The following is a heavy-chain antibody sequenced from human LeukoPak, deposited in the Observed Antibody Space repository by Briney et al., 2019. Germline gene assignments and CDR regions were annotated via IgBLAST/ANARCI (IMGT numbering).Heavy chain of an antibody. J-gene: IGHJ6*03. CDR1: GFTFSSYG. D-gene: IGHD3-16*01. V-gene: IGHV3-30*03. Sequence: PGGSLRLSCAASGFTFSSYGMHWVRQAPGKGLEWVAVISYDGSNKYYADSVKGRFTISRDNSKNTLYLQMNSLRAEDTAVYYCARDPRITDGVIPYYYYMDVWGKGTTVTVSS. CDR3: ARDPRITDGVIPYYYYMDV. CDR2: ISYDGSNK.